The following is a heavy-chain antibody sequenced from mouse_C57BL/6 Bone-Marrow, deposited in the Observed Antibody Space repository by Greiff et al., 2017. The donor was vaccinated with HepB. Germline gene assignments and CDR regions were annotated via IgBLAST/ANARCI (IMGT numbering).Heavy chain of an antibody. J-gene: IGHJ4*01. V-gene: IGHV5-6*01. Sequence: EVQGVESGGDLVKPGGSLKLSCAASGFTFSSYGMSWVRQTPDKRLEWVATISSGGSYTYYPDSVKGRFTISRDNAKNTLYLQMSSLKSEDTAMYYCARRGFYYGSSYAMDYWGQGTSVTVSS. CDR1: GFTFSSYG. CDR3: ARRGFYYGSSYAMDY. D-gene: IGHD1-1*01. CDR2: ISSGGSYT.